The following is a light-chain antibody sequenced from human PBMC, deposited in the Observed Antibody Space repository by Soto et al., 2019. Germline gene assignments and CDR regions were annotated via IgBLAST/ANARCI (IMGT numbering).Light chain of an antibody. J-gene: IGKJ1*01. CDR2: DAS. CDR3: QQSYVTPRT. Sequence: DIQMTQSPSSLSASVGDRVTLTCRASRNIDNFLNWYHQKPGKAPKLLIYDASSLQSGVPSRFSGSGSGTNCTLTISSLQPEDFATYYCQQSYVTPRTFGPGTRVDIK. CDR1: RNIDNF. V-gene: IGKV1-39*01.